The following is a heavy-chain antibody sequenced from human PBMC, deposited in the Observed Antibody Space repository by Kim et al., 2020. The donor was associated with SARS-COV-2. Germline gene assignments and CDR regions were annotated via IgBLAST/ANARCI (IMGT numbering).Heavy chain of an antibody. V-gene: IGHV1-18*01. J-gene: IGHJ4*02. CDR1: GYSFTSFG. CDR2: ISTYSGDA. CDR3: ARGQWSQSAFDF. D-gene: IGHD6-19*01. Sequence: ASVKVSCKASGYSFTSFGITWVRQAPGQGLEWVGWISTYSGDANYAQKLQGRVTMTRDTYTTTAYVELGSLRPDDTAVYYCARGQWSQSAFDFWGQGTL.